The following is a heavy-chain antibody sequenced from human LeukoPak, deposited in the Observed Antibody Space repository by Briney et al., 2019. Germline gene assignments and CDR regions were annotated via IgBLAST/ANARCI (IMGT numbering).Heavy chain of an antibody. Sequence: ASVTVSCKASGYTFTSYRISWVRQAPGQGLAWMGWISAYNGNTNFAQKLQGRVTMTTDTSTSTAYMELRSLRSDDTAVYYCARESSPGAFDIWGQGTMVTVSS. V-gene: IGHV1-18*01. CDR3: ARESSPGAFDI. D-gene: IGHD6-13*01. CDR2: ISAYNGNT. CDR1: GYTFTSYR. J-gene: IGHJ3*02.